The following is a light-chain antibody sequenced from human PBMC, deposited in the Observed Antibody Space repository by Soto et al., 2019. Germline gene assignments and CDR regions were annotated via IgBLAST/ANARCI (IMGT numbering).Light chain of an antibody. CDR2: EVS. V-gene: IGLV2-8*01. Sequence: QSALTQPPSASGSPGQSVTISCTGTSSDVGGYNYVSWYQHHPGKGPKLMIYEVSKRPSGVPDRFSGSNSGDTASLTVYGLQADDEADYYCPSYAGSNKRVVFGGGTKVTVL. CDR3: PSYAGSNKRVV. J-gene: IGLJ2*01. CDR1: SSDVGGYNY.